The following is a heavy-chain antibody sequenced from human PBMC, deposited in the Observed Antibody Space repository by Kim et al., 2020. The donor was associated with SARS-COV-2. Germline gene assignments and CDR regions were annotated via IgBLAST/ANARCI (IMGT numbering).Heavy chain of an antibody. J-gene: IGHJ4*02. Sequence: GGSLRLSCAASGFTFSNDWMHWVRQAPGKGLVWVSRINSDGSTINYADSVKGRFTISRDNAKNTLYLQMNSLRDEDTAVYYCVRRYYSGSYYYFDYWGQGTRVTVSS. V-gene: IGHV3-74*01. D-gene: IGHD1-26*01. CDR3: VRRYYSGSYYYFDY. CDR1: GFTFSNDW. CDR2: INSDGSTI.